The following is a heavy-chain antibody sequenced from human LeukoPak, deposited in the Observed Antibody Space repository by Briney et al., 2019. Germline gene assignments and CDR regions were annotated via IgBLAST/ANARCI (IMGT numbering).Heavy chain of an antibody. CDR3: ARDHYSNYDGFDY. CDR2: IIPLFGTA. V-gene: IGHV1-69*05. CDR1: GGTFSSYA. Sequence: ASVKVSCKASGGTFSSYAISWVRQAPGQGLEWMGRIIPLFGTANHAQRFQDRATITTDESTSTAYMELSSLRSEDTAMYYCARDHYSNYDGFDYWGQGTLVTVSS. D-gene: IGHD4-11*01. J-gene: IGHJ4*02.